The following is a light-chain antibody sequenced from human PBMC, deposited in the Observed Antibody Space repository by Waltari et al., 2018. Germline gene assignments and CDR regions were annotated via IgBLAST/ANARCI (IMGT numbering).Light chain of an antibody. J-gene: IGLJ1*01. CDR3: HVWHPDVDPGV. V-gene: IGLV3-21*04. CDR1: NIGSYS. CDR2: YDS. Sequence: SSVLTPPPSVSVAPGETARITCGGDNIGSYSVHWYQQRPGQAPMLVIYYDSDRPSGIPERFSGSNSGNTATLTISRVEAGDEAKYYCHVWHPDVDPGVFGTGTDVTVL.